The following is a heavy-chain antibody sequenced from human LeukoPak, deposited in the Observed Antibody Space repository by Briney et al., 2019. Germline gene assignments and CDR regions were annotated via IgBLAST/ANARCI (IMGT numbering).Heavy chain of an antibody. D-gene: IGHD6-19*01. CDR2: IKQDINEK. CDR1: GFTFTTYW. CDR3: ARVFSRGSGWYRYFDY. Sequence: PGGSLRLSCAASGFTFTTYWMNWVRQAPGKGLEWVVNIKQDINEKYYVDSVKGRFTISRDNAKNSLYLQMNSLRAEDTAVYYCARVFSRGSGWYRYFDYWGQGTLVTVSS. J-gene: IGHJ4*02. V-gene: IGHV3-7*01.